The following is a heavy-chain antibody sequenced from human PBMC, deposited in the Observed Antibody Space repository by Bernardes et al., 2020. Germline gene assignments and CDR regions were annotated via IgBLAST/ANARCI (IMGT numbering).Heavy chain of an antibody. CDR2: IWYDGTNK. CDR1: GFTFSSYG. V-gene: IGHV3-33*01. CDR3: ARDDYGEHYYYGMDV. D-gene: IGHD4-17*01. J-gene: IGHJ6*02. Sequence: GGSLRLSCAASGFTFSSYGMHWVRQAPGKGLQWVAIIWYDGTNKYYADSVKGRFTISRDNSKNTLYLQMNSLRAEDTAVYYCARDDYGEHYYYGMDVWGQGTTVTVSS.